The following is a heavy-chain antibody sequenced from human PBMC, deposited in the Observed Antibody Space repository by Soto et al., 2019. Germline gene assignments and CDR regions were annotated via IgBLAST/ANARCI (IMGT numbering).Heavy chain of an antibody. CDR1: GGTFSSYA. CDR3: ARLAYCGGDCPNSDY. J-gene: IGHJ4*02. CDR2: IIPIFGTA. D-gene: IGHD2-21*02. Sequence: ASVKVSCKASGGTFSSYAISWVRQAPGQGLEWMGGIIPIFGTANYAQKFQGRVTITADESTSTAYMELSSLRTEDTAVYYCARLAYCGGDCPNSDYWGQGTLVTVSS. V-gene: IGHV1-69*13.